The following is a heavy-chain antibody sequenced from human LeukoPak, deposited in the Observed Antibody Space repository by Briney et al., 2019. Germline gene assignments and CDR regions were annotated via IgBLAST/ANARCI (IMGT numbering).Heavy chain of an antibody. Sequence: GGSLRLSCAASGFTFSNAWMSWVRQAPGKGLEWVGRIKSKTDGGTTDYAAPVKVRFTISRDDSKNTLYLQMNSLKTEDTAVYYCTAEYYSSSVDYWGQGTLVTVSS. CDR1: GFTFSNAW. J-gene: IGHJ4*02. D-gene: IGHD6-6*01. V-gene: IGHV3-15*01. CDR2: IKSKTDGGTT. CDR3: TAEYYSSSVDY.